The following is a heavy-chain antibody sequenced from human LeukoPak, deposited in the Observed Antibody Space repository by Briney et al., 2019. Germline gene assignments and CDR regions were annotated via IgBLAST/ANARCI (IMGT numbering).Heavy chain of an antibody. CDR3: ARASYCSSTSCYFTKYNWFDP. D-gene: IGHD2-2*01. CDR2: ISAYNGNT. V-gene: IGHV1-18*01. CDR1: GYTFTSYG. Sequence: ASVKVSCKASGYTFTSYGISRVRQAPGQGLEWMGWISAYNGNTNYAQKLQGRVTMTTDTSTSTAYMELRSLRSDDTAVYYCARASYCSSTSCYFTKYNWFDPWGQGTLVTVSS. J-gene: IGHJ5*02.